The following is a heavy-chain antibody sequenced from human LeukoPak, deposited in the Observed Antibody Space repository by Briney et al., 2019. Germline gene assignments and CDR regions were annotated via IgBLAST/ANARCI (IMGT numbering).Heavy chain of an antibody. CDR2: IYHSGST. J-gene: IGHJ4*02. CDR1: GGSISSGGYY. CDR3: ARGYSSGWSVLDY. D-gene: IGHD6-19*01. V-gene: IGHV4-30-2*01. Sequence: SETLSLTRTVSGGSISSGGYYWSWIRQPPGKGLEWIGYIYHSGSTYYNPSLKSRVTISVDRSKNQFSLKLSSVTAADTAVYYCARGYSSGWSVLDYWGQGTLVTVSS.